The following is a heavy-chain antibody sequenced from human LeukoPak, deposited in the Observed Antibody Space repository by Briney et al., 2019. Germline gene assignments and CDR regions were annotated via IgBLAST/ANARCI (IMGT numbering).Heavy chain of an antibody. CDR2: ISYDGRNE. D-gene: IGHD1-14*01. J-gene: IGHJ4*02. Sequence: GRSLRLSCVASGFTFSDYGMLWVRQPPGKGLECVAVISYDGRNEHYTDSVKGRFTISRDNSKNTVFLQKDTPRTGDTAVYFCAKDKPIDYWGQGTLVTVSS. CDR1: GFTFSDYG. CDR3: AKDKPIDY. V-gene: IGHV3-30*18.